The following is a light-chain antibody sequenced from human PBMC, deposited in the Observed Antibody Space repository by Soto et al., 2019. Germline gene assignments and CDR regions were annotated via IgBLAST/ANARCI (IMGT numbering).Light chain of an antibody. J-gene: IGLJ1*01. CDR3: QVWDSSSDHYV. CDR1: NIGSKS. CDR2: EDT. Sequence: SYELTQPPSVSVAPGQTAMMTCGGNNIGSKSVHWYQQKPGQAPVLVVYEDTARPSGIPERFSGSNFGNTATLTISRVEAGDEADYYCQVWDSSSDHYVFGTGTKLTVL. V-gene: IGLV3-21*02.